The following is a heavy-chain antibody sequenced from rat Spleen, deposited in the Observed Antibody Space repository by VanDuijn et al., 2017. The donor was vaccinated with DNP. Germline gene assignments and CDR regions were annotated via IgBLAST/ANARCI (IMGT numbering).Heavy chain of an antibody. V-gene: IGHV2-6*01. J-gene: IGHJ1*01. Sequence: QVQLKESGPGLVQPSETLSLTCTVSGFSLTSYSVSWVRQPSGKGPEWIAAISTGGSTYHNSALKSRLSISRDTSQSQVFLKMNSLQTEDTAIYYCTRGGRRGYWYFDFWGPGTMVTVSS. CDR1: GFSLTSYS. CDR3: TRGGRRGYWYFDF. CDR2: ISTGGST.